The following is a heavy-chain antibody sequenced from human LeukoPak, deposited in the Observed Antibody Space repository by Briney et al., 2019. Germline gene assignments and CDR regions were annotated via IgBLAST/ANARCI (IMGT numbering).Heavy chain of an antibody. J-gene: IGHJ3*02. CDR1: GYSFTSYW. CDR3: ASGRGYSGYGADAFDI. V-gene: IGHV5-51*01. D-gene: IGHD5-12*01. CDR2: IYPGDSDT. Sequence: GESLKISCKGSGYSFTSYWIGWVRQMPGKGLEWMGIIYPGDSDTRYSPSFQGQVTISADKSISTAYLQRSSLKASDTAMYYCASGRGYSGYGADAFDIWGQGTMVTVSS.